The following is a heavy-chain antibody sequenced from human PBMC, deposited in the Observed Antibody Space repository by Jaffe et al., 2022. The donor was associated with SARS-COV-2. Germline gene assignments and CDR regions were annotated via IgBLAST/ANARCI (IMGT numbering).Heavy chain of an antibody. Sequence: EVQLVESGGGLVQPGRSLRLSCTASGFTFGDYAMSWFRQAPGKGLEWVGFIRSKAYDETTEYAASVKGRFTISRDDSKSIAYLQMNSLKTEDTAVYYCSRVPFGSGGDYWGQGTLVTVSS. V-gene: IGHV3-49*03. CDR2: IRSKAYDETT. CDR3: SRVPFGSGGDY. J-gene: IGHJ4*02. D-gene: IGHD2-15*01. CDR1: GFTFGDYA.